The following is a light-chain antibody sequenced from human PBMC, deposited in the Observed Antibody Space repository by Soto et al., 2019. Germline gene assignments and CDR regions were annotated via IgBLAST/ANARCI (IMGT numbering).Light chain of an antibody. Sequence: QPVLTQPASVSGSPGQSITISCTGTSSDVGSYNLVSWYQQHPGKAPKLMIYEVSKRPSGVSNRFSGSKSGNTASLTISGLQAEDEADYYCCSYAGSSTWGVFGGGTQLTVL. CDR1: SSDVGSYNL. CDR2: EVS. J-gene: IGLJ2*01. V-gene: IGLV2-23*02. CDR3: CSYAGSSTWGV.